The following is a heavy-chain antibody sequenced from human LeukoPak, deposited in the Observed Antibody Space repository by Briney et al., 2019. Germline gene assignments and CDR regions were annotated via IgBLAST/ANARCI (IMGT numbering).Heavy chain of an antibody. Sequence: ASVKVSCKASGGTFSSYAISWVRQAPGQGLEWMGWINPNSGGTNYAQKFQGRVTMTRDTSISTAYMELSRLRSDDTAVYYCARGNSRENWFDPWGQGTLVTVSS. V-gene: IGHV1-2*02. D-gene: IGHD3-22*01. CDR1: GGTFSSYA. J-gene: IGHJ5*02. CDR3: ARGNSRENWFDP. CDR2: INPNSGGT.